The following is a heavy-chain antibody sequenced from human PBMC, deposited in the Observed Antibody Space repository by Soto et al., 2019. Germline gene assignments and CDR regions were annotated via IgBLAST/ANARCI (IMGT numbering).Heavy chain of an antibody. D-gene: IGHD3-3*01. V-gene: IGHV4-34*01. CDR3: ARVGGYYDFWSGYYNWWFDP. CDR2: INHSGST. CDR1: GGSFSGYY. J-gene: IGHJ5*02. Sequence: KASETLSLTCAVYGGSFSGYYWSWIRQPPGKGLEWIGEINHSGSTNYNPSLKSRVTISVDTSKNQFSLKLSSVTAADTAVYYCARVGGYYDFWSGYYNWWFDPWGQGTLVTVSS.